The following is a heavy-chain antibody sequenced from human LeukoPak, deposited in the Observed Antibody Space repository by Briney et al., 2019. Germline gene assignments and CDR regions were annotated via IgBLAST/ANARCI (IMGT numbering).Heavy chain of an antibody. V-gene: IGHV4-59*11. J-gene: IGHJ3*02. CDR2: ISHIGST. CDR1: GDSITGHY. Sequence: PSETLSLTCSVSGDSITGHYLTWIRQPPGNGLEWIGYISHIGSTNYNPSLKSRVTISVDMSKNQFSLKLTSVTAADTALYYCARDRISINALDMWGQGTMVTVSS. D-gene: IGHD2-21*01. CDR3: ARDRISINALDM.